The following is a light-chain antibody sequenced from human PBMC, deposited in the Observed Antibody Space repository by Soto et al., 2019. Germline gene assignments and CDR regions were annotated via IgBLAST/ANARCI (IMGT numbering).Light chain of an antibody. CDR1: SSDVGAFNY. CDR2: EVG. V-gene: IGLV2-14*01. J-gene: IGLJ1*01. Sequence: QSALTQPASVSGSPGQSITISCTGTSSDVGAFNYVSWYLQYPGKAPKLMIYEVGNRPSRVSNRFSGSKSGNTASLTISGLQAEDEADYYCCSYASGSIYVFGTGTNLTVL. CDR3: CSYASGSIYV.